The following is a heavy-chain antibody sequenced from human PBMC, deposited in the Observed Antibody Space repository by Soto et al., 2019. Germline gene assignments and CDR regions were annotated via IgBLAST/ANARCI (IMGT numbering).Heavy chain of an antibody. CDR3: TRHNIPMDRGVPPNNYGMDV. V-gene: IGHV5-51*01. Sequence: KGSGKSLAHFWIGCVRKMHGKGLEWMGIIYPGDSDNRYSPSFQGQVTISADKSISTAYLQWSSLKASDNAMYYCTRHNIPMDRGVPPNNYGMDVWGHGTTVTVSS. D-gene: IGHD3-10*01. CDR1: GKSLAHFW. CDR2: IYPGDSDN. J-gene: IGHJ6*02.